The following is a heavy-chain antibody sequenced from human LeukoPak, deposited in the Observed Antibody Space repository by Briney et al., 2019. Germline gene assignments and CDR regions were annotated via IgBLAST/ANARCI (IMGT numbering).Heavy chain of an antibody. J-gene: IGHJ4*02. Sequence: ASVKVSRKASGYTFTSYDINWVRQATGQGLEWMGWMNPNSGNTGYAQKFQGRVTMTRNTSISTAYMELSSLRSEDTAVYYCARGVRDGYTRRTWFDYWGQGTLVTVSS. D-gene: IGHD5-24*01. V-gene: IGHV1-8*01. CDR1: GYTFTSYD. CDR3: ARGVRDGYTRRTWFDY. CDR2: MNPNSGNT.